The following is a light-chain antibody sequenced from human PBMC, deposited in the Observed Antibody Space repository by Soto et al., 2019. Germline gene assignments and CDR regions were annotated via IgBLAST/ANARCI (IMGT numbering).Light chain of an antibody. V-gene: IGLV1-44*01. J-gene: IGLJ3*02. CDR3: ATWDDSLHGPL. CDR1: SSNIGSNT. CDR2: SNN. Sequence: QSVLSQSPSASGTPGQRVSISCSGRSSNIGSNTVNWYQHLPGTAPKLLIYSNNQRPSGVPDRFSGSKSGTSASLAISGLQSDDEGDYYCATWDDSLHGPLFGGGTKLTVL.